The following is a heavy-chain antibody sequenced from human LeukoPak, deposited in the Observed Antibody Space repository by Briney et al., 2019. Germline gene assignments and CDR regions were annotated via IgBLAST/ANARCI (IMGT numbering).Heavy chain of an antibody. D-gene: IGHD2-2*01. Sequence: SETLSLTCTVSGGSISSYYWSWIRQPPGKGLEWIGYIYHSGSTYYNPSLKSRVTISVDRSKNQFSLKLSSVTAADTAVYYCARDWRDIVVVPAAIDAFDIWGQGTMVTVSS. J-gene: IGHJ3*02. V-gene: IGHV4-59*12. CDR2: IYHSGST. CDR1: GGSISSYY. CDR3: ARDWRDIVVVPAAIDAFDI.